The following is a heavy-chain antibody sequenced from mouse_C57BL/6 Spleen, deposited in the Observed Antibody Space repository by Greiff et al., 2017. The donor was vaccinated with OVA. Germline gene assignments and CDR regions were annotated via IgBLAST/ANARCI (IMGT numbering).Heavy chain of an antibody. D-gene: IGHD2-5*01. V-gene: IGHV1-72*01. CDR2: IDPNSGGT. CDR3: AREDYSNYLRYWYFDG. Sequence: VQLQQSGAELVKPGASVKLSCKASGYTFTSYWMHWVKQRPGRGLEWIGRIDPNSGGTKYNEKFKSKATLTVDKPSSTAYMQLSSLTSEDSAVYYCAREDYSNYLRYWYFDGWGTGTTVTVSS. J-gene: IGHJ1*03. CDR1: GYTFTSYW.